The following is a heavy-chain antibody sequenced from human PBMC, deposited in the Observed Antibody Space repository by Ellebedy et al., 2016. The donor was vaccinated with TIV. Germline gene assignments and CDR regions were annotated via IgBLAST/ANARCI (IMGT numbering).Heavy chain of an antibody. CDR3: VRDRYCSADSCYWVDH. Sequence: GESLKISCAASGFTFSIYAMSWVRQAPGKGLEWVSLISGSGDRTYYADSVKGRFTISRDNSKDTLYVQMNSLRAEDTAVYYCVRDRYCSADSCYWVDHWGQGTLVTVSS. D-gene: IGHD2-15*01. CDR1: GFTFSIYA. CDR2: ISGSGDRT. J-gene: IGHJ5*02. V-gene: IGHV3-23*01.